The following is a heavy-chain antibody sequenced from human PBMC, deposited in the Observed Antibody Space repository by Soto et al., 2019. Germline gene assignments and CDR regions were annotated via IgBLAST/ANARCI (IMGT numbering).Heavy chain of an antibody. D-gene: IGHD6-19*01. CDR3: ARDVTVAGRKNSYYYMDV. CDR1: GDSVSSNSAA. CDR2: TYYRSKWYN. V-gene: IGHV6-1*01. Sequence: PSQTLSLTCAISGDSVSSNSAAWNWIRQSPSRGLEWLGRTYYRSKWYNDYAVSVKSRITINPDTSKNQFSLQLNSVTPEDTAVYYCARDVTVAGRKNSYYYMDVWGKGTTVTVSS. J-gene: IGHJ6*03.